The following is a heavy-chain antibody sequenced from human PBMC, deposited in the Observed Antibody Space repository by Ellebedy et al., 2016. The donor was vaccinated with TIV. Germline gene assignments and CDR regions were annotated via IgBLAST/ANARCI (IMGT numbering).Heavy chain of an antibody. Sequence: MPSETLSLTCTVSGGSISSYYWSWIRQPPGKGLEWIGYIYYSGSTNYNPSLKSRVTISVDTSKNQFSLRLSSVTAADTAVYFRARGSVYFDYWGQGTLVTVSS. J-gene: IGHJ4*02. CDR2: IYYSGST. CDR1: GGSISSYY. V-gene: IGHV4-59*08. CDR3: ARGSVYFDY.